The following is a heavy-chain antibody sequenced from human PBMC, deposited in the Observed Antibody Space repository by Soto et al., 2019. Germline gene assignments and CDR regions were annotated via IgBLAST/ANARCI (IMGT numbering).Heavy chain of an antibody. D-gene: IGHD1-20*01. V-gene: IGHV1-46*01. CDR3: ARDGVTGTDLSYYYYYGMDV. J-gene: IGHJ6*02. Sequence: ASVKVSCKASGYTFTSYYIHWVRQAPGQGLEWMGIINPSGGSTSYAQKFQGRVTMTRDTSTSTVYMELSSLRSEDTAVYYCARDGVTGTDLSYYYYYGMDVWGQGTTVTVSS. CDR1: GYTFTSYY. CDR2: INPSGGST.